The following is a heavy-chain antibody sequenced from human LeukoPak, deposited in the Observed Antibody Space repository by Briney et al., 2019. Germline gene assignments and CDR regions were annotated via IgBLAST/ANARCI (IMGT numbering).Heavy chain of an antibody. CDR1: GFSFSTYT. CDR3: ATTPGNYGRGFDY. Sequence: PGASLRLSCAASGFSFSTYTMTWVRQAPGKGLEWVASIDAGGGDTYHSDSAKGRFTISRDNSMNTLYLQMNSLRADDTALYYCATTPGNYGRGFDYWGQGTLVTVSS. CDR2: IDAGGGDT. V-gene: IGHV3-23*01. J-gene: IGHJ4*02. D-gene: IGHD3-10*01.